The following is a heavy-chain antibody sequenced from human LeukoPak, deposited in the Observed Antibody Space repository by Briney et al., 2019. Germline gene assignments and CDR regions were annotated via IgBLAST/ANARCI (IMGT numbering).Heavy chain of an antibody. CDR1: GYSFTSYW. V-gene: IGHV5-10-1*01. CDR2: IDPSDSYT. CDR3: ARHSGPLEALDI. J-gene: IGHJ3*02. Sequence: GESLRISCKGPGYSFTSYWISWVRQMPGKGLEWMGRIDPSDSYTYYSPSFQGHVTISADKSISTAHLQWSSLKASDTAMYYCARHSGPLEALDIWGQGTMVTDSS. D-gene: IGHD6-13*01.